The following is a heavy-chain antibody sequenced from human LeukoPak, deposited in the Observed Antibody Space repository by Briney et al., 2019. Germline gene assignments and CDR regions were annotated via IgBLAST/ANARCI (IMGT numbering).Heavy chain of an antibody. CDR2: IWYDGSNK. Sequence: GGSLRLSCAASGFTFSSYGMHWVRQAPGKGLEWVAVIWYDGSNKYYADSVKGRFTISRDNSKNTLYLQMNSLRADDTAVYYCARDRDGTGNYPLDYWGQGTLVTVSS. CDR3: ARDRDGTGNYPLDY. J-gene: IGHJ4*02. CDR1: GFTFSSYG. V-gene: IGHV3-33*01. D-gene: IGHD3-10*01.